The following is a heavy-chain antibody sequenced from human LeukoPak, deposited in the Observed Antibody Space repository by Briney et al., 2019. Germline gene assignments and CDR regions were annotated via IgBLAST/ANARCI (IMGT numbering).Heavy chain of an antibody. Sequence: SGTLSLTCAVSSGSISSTTWWSWVRQPPGKGLEWIGEINHSGNTYYNPSLTGRVTISVDRSDNQFSLKVNSVTAADTAVYYCALGYHDVWERWGQGTLSPSPQ. V-gene: IGHV4-4*02. CDR3: ALGYHDVWER. CDR2: INHSGNT. D-gene: IGHD1-26*01. J-gene: IGHJ4*02. CDR1: SGSISSTTW.